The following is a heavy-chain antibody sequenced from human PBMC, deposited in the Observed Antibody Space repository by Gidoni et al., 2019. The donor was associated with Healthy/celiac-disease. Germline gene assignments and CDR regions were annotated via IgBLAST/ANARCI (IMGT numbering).Heavy chain of an antibody. V-gene: IGHV3-9*01. Sequence: EVQLVESGGGLVQPGRSLRLSCADAGFTLDDYAMHWVRQAPGKGLEWVSGIGGNSGSRGYAASVKGRFTISRDNSKTSLYLQMNRLRAVDTALYYCAQVIGALVGATTFDYLGQVTLVTVSS. CDR3: AQVIGALVGATTFDY. J-gene: IGHJ4*02. CDR1: GFTLDDYA. D-gene: IGHD1-26*01. CDR2: IGGNSGSR.